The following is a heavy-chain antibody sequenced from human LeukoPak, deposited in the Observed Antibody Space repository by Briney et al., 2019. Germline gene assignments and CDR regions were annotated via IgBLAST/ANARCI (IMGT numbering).Heavy chain of an antibody. V-gene: IGHV3-13*01. D-gene: IGHD6-19*01. CDR1: GFTFSSYD. CDR3: AREEYSSGWYRDAFDI. Sequence: GGSLRLSCAASGFTFSSYDMHWVRQATGKGLEWVSAIGTAGDTYYPGSVKGRFTISRENAKNSLYLQMNSLRAEDTAVYYCAREEYSSGWYRDAFDIWGQGTMVTVSS. J-gene: IGHJ3*02. CDR2: IGTAGDT.